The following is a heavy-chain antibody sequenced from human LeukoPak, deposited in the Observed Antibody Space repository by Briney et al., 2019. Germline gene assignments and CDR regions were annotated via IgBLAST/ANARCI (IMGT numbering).Heavy chain of an antibody. CDR1: GGSISSSSYY. Sequence: TSETLSLTCTVSGGSISSSSYYWGWIRQPPGKGLEWIGNIYYSGSTYYNPSLKSRVTISVDTSKNQFSLKLSSVTAADTAVYYCARRQYYDILTWGQGTLVTVSS. V-gene: IGHV4-39*01. D-gene: IGHD3-9*01. J-gene: IGHJ4*02. CDR2: IYYSGST. CDR3: ARRQYYDILT.